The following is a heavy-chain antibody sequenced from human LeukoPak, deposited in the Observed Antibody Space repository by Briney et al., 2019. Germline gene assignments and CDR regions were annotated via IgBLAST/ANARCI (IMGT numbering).Heavy chain of an antibody. CDR3: ARRSAFEGILDY. V-gene: IGHV5-51*01. D-gene: IGHD3-3*02. Sequence: GESLKISCQGSGYRFTRYGIGWVRQMPGKGLEWMGIIYPGDSDTRYSPSFQGQVTISADKSISTAYLQWSSLKASDTAMYYCARRSAFEGILDYWGQGTLVTVSS. CDR2: IYPGDSDT. CDR1: GYRFTRYG. J-gene: IGHJ4*02.